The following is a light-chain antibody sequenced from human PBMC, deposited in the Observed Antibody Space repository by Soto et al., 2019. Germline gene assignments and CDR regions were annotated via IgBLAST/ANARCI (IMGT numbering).Light chain of an antibody. CDR3: SAWDVSLDGYV. CDR2: SNY. Sequence: QSVLTQPPSASGTPGQRVTISCSGSSSNIGSKTVNWYQQLPGTAPKLLIYSNYQRPSGVPDRFSGSKSGTSASLAISGLQSEDEADYYCSAWDVSLDGYVFGTGT. CDR1: SSNIGSKT. V-gene: IGLV1-44*01. J-gene: IGLJ1*01.